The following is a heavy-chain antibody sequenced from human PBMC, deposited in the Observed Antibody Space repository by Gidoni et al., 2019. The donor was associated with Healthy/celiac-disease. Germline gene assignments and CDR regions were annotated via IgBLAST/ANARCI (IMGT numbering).Heavy chain of an antibody. CDR1: TGYY. Sequence: TGYYMHGVRQAPGQGLEWMGWINPNSGGTNYAPKFQGWVTMPRDTSISTAYMELSRLRSDDTAVYYCARDLGSTSYGMDVWGQGTTVTVSS. J-gene: IGHJ6*02. V-gene: IGHV1-2*04. CDR3: ARDLGSTSYGMDV. CDR2: INPNSGGT. D-gene: IGHD2-2*01.